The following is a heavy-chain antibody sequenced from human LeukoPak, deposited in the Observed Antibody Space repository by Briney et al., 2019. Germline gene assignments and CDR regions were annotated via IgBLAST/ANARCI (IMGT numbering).Heavy chain of an antibody. CDR3: VRGSSGTAVRGISWAWFDP. CDR1: GFTFSSYW. CDR2: IKPDGGEK. D-gene: IGHD3-10*01. Sequence: PGGSLRLSCAASGFTFSSYWMTWVRQAPGTGLQWVANIKPDGGEKYYVDSVKGRFTISRDNAKNSLYLEMNSLRPEDTAMYYCVRGSSGTAVRGISWAWFDPWGQGTLVTVSS. J-gene: IGHJ5*02. V-gene: IGHV3-7*05.